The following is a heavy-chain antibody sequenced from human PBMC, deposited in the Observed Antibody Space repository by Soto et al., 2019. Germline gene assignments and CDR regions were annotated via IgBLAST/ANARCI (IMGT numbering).Heavy chain of an antibody. D-gene: IGHD2-15*01. CDR1: GGSVSSGSYY. V-gene: IGHV4-61*01. CDR3: ARGGYCSGGSCYQFDY. CDR2: IYYSGST. Sequence: LCGGSVSSGSYYWSWIRQPPGKGLEWIGYIYYSGSTNYNPSLKSRVTISVDTSKNQFSLKLSSVTAADTAVYYCARGGYCSGGSCYQFDYWGQGTLVTVSS. J-gene: IGHJ4*02.